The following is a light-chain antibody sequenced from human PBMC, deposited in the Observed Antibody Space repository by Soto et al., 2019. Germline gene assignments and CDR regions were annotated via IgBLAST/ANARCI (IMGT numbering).Light chain of an antibody. CDR1: QSISSH. V-gene: IGKV1-39*01. Sequence: DIQMTQSPSSLSASVGDRVTITFGASQSISSHLNWYQQKPGKAPKLLICAASSLLSGVPSRFSGSGSGTDFTLTISSLQPEDFATYSCQHSHSTPLTFGGGTKVDIK. J-gene: IGKJ4*01. CDR2: AAS. CDR3: QHSHSTPLT.